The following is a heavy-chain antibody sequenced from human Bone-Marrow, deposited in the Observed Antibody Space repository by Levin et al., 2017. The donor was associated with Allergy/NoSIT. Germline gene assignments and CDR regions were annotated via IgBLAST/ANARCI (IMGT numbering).Heavy chain of an antibody. CDR1: GFTFSNYG. D-gene: IGHD1-7*01. J-gene: IGHJ5*01. CDR2: ISVFNGNT. CDR3: AGGKVGINHGNLYVRKFDS. V-gene: IGHV1-18*01. Sequence: ASVKVSCKASGFTFSNYGIIWVRQAPGQGLEWMGWISVFNGNTKIAQKFQGRITLTTDTPTNTGSMELRSLTSDDTAVYFCAGGKVGINHGNLYVRKFDSWGQGTLVTVSA.